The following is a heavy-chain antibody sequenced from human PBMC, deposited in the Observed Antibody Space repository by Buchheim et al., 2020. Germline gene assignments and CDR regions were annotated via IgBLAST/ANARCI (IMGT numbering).Heavy chain of an antibody. CDR2: ITYSGSA. D-gene: IGHD2-15*01. CDR3: ARGDQCSGGSCYRSNYEYHMDV. V-gene: IGHV4-39*01. J-gene: IGHJ6*03. CDR1: GGSISNSDSYY. Sequence: QQQLQESGPGLVKPSETLSLTCTVSGGSISNSDSYYWGWIRQPPGKGLEWIGEITYSGSANYNPSLKSRVTIPIDSSENQFSLNLSSVTAADTAVYYCARGDQCSGGSCYRSNYEYHMDVWGEGTT.